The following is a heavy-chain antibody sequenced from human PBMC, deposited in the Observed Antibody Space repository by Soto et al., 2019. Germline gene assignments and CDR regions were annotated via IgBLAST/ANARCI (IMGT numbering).Heavy chain of an antibody. J-gene: IGHJ4*02. Sequence: TLSLTCTVSGGSISSGGYYWSWIRQRPEKGPEWIGYSHYSGGTYYNPSLKSRITISVDTSKNQFSLKLTSATDADTAVYYCARGGREESSGFYFIFDKWGQGTLVTVSS. CDR3: ARGGREESSGFYFIFDK. CDR1: GGSISSGGYY. CDR2: SHYSGGT. V-gene: IGHV4-31*03. D-gene: IGHD3-22*01.